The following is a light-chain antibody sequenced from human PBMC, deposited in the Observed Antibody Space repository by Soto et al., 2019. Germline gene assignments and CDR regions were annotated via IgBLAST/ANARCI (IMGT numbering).Light chain of an antibody. Sequence: EIVMTQSPATLSVSPGERATLSCRASQSVSSNLAWYQQKPGQAPRLLIYGASTRATGIPARFSGSGSGTGFTLTISSLQSEDFAVYYCHQYHLWPWTFGQGTKVDIK. CDR2: GAS. J-gene: IGKJ1*01. CDR3: HQYHLWPWT. V-gene: IGKV3D-15*01. CDR1: QSVSSN.